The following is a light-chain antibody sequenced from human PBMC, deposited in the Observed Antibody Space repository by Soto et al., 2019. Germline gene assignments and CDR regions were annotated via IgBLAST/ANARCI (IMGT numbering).Light chain of an antibody. CDR1: QSVNSH. CDR3: QQYNNWPPLT. CDR2: GAS. J-gene: IGKJ4*01. V-gene: IGKV3D-15*01. Sequence: EIVLTQSPATLSLSPGESATLSCRTSQSVNSHLAWFQQKPGQAPRLLMYGASTRATGMPDRFSGSGSGTEFTLIISSPQSEDFAVYYCQQYNNWPPLTFGGGTKVDIK.